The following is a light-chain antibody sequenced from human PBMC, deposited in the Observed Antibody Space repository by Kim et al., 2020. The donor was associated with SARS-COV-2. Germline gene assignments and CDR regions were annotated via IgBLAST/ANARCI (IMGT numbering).Light chain of an antibody. CDR2: GKN. CDR1: SLRSYY. Sequence: SSELTQDPAVSVALGQTVRITCQGDSLRSYYASWYQQKPGQAPVLVIYGKNNRPSGIPDRFSGSSSGNTASLTITGAQAEDEADYYYNSRDSSGNHLGVV. J-gene: IGLJ2*01. CDR3: NSRDSSGNHLGVV. V-gene: IGLV3-19*01.